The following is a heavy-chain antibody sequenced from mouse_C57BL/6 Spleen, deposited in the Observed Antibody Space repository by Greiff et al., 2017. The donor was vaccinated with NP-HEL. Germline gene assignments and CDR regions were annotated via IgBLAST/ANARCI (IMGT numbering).Heavy chain of an antibody. V-gene: IGHV5-4*03. CDR2: ISDGGSYT. Sequence: EVKLVESGGGLVKPGGSLKLSCAASGFTFSSYAMSWVRQTPEKRLEWVATISDGGSYTYYPANVKGRFTISRDTAKNNLYLQMSHLKSEDTAMYYCARGVSQSPFAYWGQGTLVTVSA. CDR1: GFTFSSYA. J-gene: IGHJ3*01. CDR3: ARGVSQSPFAY.